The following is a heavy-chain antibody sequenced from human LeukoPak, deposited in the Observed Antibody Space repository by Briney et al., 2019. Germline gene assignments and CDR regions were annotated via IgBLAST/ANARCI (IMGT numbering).Heavy chain of an antibody. CDR3: ATGLDY. Sequence: PGGSLRLSCAASGFTFSQYNMNWVRQAPGKGLEWVSYISTDSRSKYYADFVKGRFTVSRDNAKNSLYLHMNSLRVEDTAVYFCATGLDYWGQGSLVTVSS. CDR2: ISTDSRSK. V-gene: IGHV3-48*01. CDR1: GFTFSQYN. J-gene: IGHJ4*02. D-gene: IGHD3/OR15-3a*01.